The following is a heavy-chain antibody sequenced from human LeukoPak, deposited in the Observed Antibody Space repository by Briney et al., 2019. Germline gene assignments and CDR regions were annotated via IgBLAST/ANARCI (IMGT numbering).Heavy chain of an antibody. J-gene: IGHJ4*02. CDR1: GYTFTDYY. Sequence: GATVTISFKCSGYTFTDYYMHWVQQAPGKGLAWMGRVDPDDGETIYAEKFQGRVTITADTSTDTAYMELSSLRSEDTAVYYCASAGGDTWFAYWGQGTLVTVSS. CDR2: VDPDDGET. D-gene: IGHD2-21*01. CDR3: ASAGGDTWFAY. V-gene: IGHV1-69-2*01.